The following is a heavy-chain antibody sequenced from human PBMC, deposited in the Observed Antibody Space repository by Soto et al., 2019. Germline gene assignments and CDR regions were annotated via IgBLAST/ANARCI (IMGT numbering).Heavy chain of an antibody. V-gene: IGHV1-3*01. Sequence: QVQLVQSGAEVKKPGASVKVSCKASGYTFTSYAMHWVRQAPGQRLEWMGWINAGNGNTKYSQKFQGRVTITRDTPASTAYMELISLRSEDTAVYYCARSIVVVTALDYWGQGTLVTVSS. D-gene: IGHD2-21*02. J-gene: IGHJ4*02. CDR3: ARSIVVVTALDY. CDR1: GYTFTSYA. CDR2: INAGNGNT.